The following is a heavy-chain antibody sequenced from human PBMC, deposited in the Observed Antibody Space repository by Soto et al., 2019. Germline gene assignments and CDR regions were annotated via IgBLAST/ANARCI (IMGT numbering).Heavy chain of an antibody. V-gene: IGHV3-23*01. CDR3: AREDPFAAGTKVPHFYY. CDR2: LSGSGDST. Sequence: EVQLLEWGGDLVQPGGSLRLSCADTGFTFSSSAMSCVRLAPGMGLAGVSALSGSGDSTYYTDSGKGQFTISRDNSNNSLYLRMIRLRSEDTAVYYCAREDPFAAGTKVPHFYYCGQGSLVSGSS. J-gene: IGHJ4*02. CDR1: GFTFSSSA. D-gene: IGHD4-17*01.